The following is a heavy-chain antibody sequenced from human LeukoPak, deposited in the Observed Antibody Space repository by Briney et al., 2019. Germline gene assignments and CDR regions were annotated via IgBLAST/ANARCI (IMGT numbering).Heavy chain of an antibody. Sequence: GGSLRLSCAASGFTFDDYAVHWVRQAPGKGLEWVSLISGDGGSTYYADSVKGRFTISRDNSKNSLYLQMNSLRTEDTALYYCAKGDPYCSGGSCYRGGTYFDYWGQGTLVTVSS. D-gene: IGHD2-15*01. J-gene: IGHJ4*02. CDR1: GFTFDDYA. CDR2: ISGDGGST. V-gene: IGHV3-43*02. CDR3: AKGDPYCSGGSCYRGGTYFDY.